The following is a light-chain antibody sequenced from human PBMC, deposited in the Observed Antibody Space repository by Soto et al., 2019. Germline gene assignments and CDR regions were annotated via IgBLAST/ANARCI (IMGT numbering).Light chain of an antibody. Sequence: IQMPQSPSSLSASVGDRVTISCRASQSINSDLNWYQQRPGKAPKVLIYAASTLQSGVPSRFSGSGSGTHFTLTISSLQPEDFATYYCQQSYTTPRTFGQGTKVEIK. J-gene: IGKJ1*01. V-gene: IGKV1-39*01. CDR2: AAS. CDR3: QQSYTTPRT. CDR1: QSINSD.